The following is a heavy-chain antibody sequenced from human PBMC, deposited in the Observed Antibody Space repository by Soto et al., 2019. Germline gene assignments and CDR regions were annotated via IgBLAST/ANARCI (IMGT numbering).Heavy chain of an antibody. CDR2: INHSGST. V-gene: IGHV4-34*01. CDR1: GGSFSGYY. CDR3: ARVPRITIFGVVYYYYYYMDV. D-gene: IGHD3-3*01. Sequence: SETLSLTCAVYGGSFSGYYWSWIRQPPGKGLEWIGEINHSGSTNYNPSLKSRVTISVDTSKNQSSLKLSSVTAADTAVYYCARVPRITIFGVVYYYYYYMDVWGKGTTVTVSS. J-gene: IGHJ6*03.